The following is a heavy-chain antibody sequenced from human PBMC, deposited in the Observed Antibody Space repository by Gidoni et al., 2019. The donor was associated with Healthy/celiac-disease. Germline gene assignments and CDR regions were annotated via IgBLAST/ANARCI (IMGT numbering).Heavy chain of an antibody. CDR3: ARGRELVGATLDAFDI. J-gene: IGHJ3*02. V-gene: IGHV1-18*01. CDR2: YNGNT. D-gene: IGHD1-26*01. Sequence: YNGNTNYAQTLQGRVTMTTDTSTSTAYMELRSLRSDDTAVYYCARGRELVGATLDAFDIWGQGTMVTVSS.